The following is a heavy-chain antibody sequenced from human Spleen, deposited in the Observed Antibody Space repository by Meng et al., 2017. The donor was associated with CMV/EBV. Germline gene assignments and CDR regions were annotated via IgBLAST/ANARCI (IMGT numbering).Heavy chain of an antibody. CDR3: TRDFGSRGFDC. CDR2: ITGSGDYT. Sequence: GGSLRLSCVVSGLTFNSYSMNWVRQAPGKGLQWISSITGSGDYTHYADSVKGRFTISRDNARNSLLLQMNSLRVEDTAVYYCTRDFGSRGFDCWGQGTLVTVSS. D-gene: IGHD3-10*01. V-gene: IGHV3-21*01. CDR1: GLTFNSYS. J-gene: IGHJ4*02.